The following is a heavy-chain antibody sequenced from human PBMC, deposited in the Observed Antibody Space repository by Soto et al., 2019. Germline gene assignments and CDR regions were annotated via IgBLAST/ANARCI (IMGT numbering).Heavy chain of an antibody. CDR2: IYYGEST. CDR3: ARGRGYCSDASCYGYYYGMDV. J-gene: IGHJ6*02. Sequence: SETLSLTCTVSGGSISSYYLTWIRQPPGKGLEWIGYIYYGESTNYNPSLKSRVRISVDTSKKQFSLRLSSVTAADTAVYYCARGRGYCSDASCYGYYYGMDVWGQGTTVTVSS. D-gene: IGHD2-15*01. CDR1: GGSISSYY. V-gene: IGHV4-59*01.